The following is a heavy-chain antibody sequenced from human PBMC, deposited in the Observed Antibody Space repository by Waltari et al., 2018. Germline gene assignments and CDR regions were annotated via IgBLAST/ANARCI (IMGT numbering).Heavy chain of an antibody. CDR3: AKRKYVSSGYFDY. J-gene: IGHJ4*02. Sequence: LESGGGLGHPGGSLTLSCRGSEFTFRSFSMGWVRQAPGKGLGGVPAMTGDGNYADYADSVKGRFTISRDNSRDTLYLQMNSLRAEDTAVYYCAKRKYVSSGYFDYWGQGTLVTVSS. CDR1: EFTFRSFS. D-gene: IGHD3-22*01. V-gene: IGHV3-23*01. CDR2: MTGDGNYA.